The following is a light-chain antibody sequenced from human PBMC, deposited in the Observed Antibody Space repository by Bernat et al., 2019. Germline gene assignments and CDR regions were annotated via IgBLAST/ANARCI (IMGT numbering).Light chain of an antibody. CDR1: QDIGSN. CDR2: AAS. V-gene: IGKV1-6*01. CDR3: LQDSNYPWT. J-gene: IGKJ1*01. Sequence: AIQMTQSPSSLSASVGDRVTITCRASQDIGSNLGWFQQKPGKAPKLLIYAASNFQSGVPSRFSGSGSGTDFALTISSLQPEDVATYYCLQDSNYPWTFGQGTKVEIK.